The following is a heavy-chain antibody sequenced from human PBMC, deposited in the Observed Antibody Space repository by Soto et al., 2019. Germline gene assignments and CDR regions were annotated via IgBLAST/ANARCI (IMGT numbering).Heavy chain of an antibody. CDR1: SGSISSADYY. D-gene: IGHD1-26*01. Sequence: SETLSLTCTVFSGSISSADYYWSWIRQPPGKGLEWIGYIYYTGSAYYNPSLKSRVTMSVDTSKNQFSLKVTSVTAADTAVYYCASGGSSNWFDPWGQGTLVTVSS. V-gene: IGHV4-30-4*08. CDR2: IYYTGSA. CDR3: ASGGSSNWFDP. J-gene: IGHJ5*02.